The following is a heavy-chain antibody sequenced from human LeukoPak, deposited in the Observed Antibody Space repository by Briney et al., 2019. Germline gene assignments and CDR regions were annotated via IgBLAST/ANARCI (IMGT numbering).Heavy chain of an antibody. J-gene: IGHJ4*02. CDR3: ARGFMWEGYSGYDLDY. CDR1: GYTFTGYY. Sequence: ASVKVSCKASGYTFTGYYMHWVRQAPGQGLEWMGWINPNSGGTNYAQKFQGWVTMTRDTSISTAYMELSRLRSDDTAVYYCARGFMWEGYSGYDLDYWGQGTLVTVSS. CDR2: INPNSGGT. V-gene: IGHV1-2*04. D-gene: IGHD5-12*01.